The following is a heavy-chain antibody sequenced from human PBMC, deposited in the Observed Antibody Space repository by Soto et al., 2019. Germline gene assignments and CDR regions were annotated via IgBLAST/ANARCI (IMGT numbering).Heavy chain of an antibody. CDR3: VRVSGETDY. J-gene: IGHJ4*02. CDR1: GYTVTNYD. Sequence: QVQLVQSGAEVKKPGASVKVSCKASGYTVTNYDINWVRQATGQGLEWMGWMNPKSGNTGYAQQLQGRVIMTRSTAIRTAYMELISLRADDPAVYSCVRVSGETDYWGQGTLVTVAS. CDR2: MNPKSGNT. D-gene: IGHD4-17*01. V-gene: IGHV1-8*01.